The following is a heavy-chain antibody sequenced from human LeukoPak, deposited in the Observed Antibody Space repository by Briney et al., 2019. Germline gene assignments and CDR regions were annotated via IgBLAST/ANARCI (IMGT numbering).Heavy chain of an antibody. CDR1: GGSISSGSYY. D-gene: IGHD6-13*01. CDR2: IYTSGST. CDR3: ARSEAADYYYYYYMDV. J-gene: IGHJ6*03. V-gene: IGHV4-61*02. Sequence: SETLSLTCTVSGGSISSGSYYWSWIRQPAGKGLEWIGRIYTSGSTNYNPSLKSRVTMSVDTSKNQFSLKLSSVTAADTAVYYCARSEAADYYYYYYMDVWGKGTTVTISS.